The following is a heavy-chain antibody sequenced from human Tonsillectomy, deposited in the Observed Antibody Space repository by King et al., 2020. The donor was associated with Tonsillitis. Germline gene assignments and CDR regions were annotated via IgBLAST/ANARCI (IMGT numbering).Heavy chain of an antibody. CDR1: GFTFSSYE. V-gene: IGHV3-48*03. Sequence: VQLVESGGGLVQPGGSLRLSCAASGFTFSSYEMNWVRQAPGKGLEWVSNIRSSGSVMYYADSVKGRFTISRDNAKNSLYLQMNSLRAEDTAVYYCARSNRSYSDSSEYYFDYWGQGTLVTVSS. J-gene: IGHJ4*02. CDR3: ARSNRSYSDSSEYYFDY. CDR2: IRSSGSVM. D-gene: IGHD3-22*01.